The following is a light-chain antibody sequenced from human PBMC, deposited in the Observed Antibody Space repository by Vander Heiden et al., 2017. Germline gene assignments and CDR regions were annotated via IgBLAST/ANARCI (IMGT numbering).Light chain of an antibody. CDR3: QQSHTMRT. V-gene: IGKV1-39*01. Sequence: DIQMTQSPSSLSASVGDRVTITCRASESIDRFLNWYQQKPGKAPKLLIYATSKWQSGVPSRFTGSGSGTDFTLTSSRLQPEDFANYYCQQSHTMRTFGQGTKVEVK. J-gene: IGKJ1*01. CDR2: ATS. CDR1: ESIDRF.